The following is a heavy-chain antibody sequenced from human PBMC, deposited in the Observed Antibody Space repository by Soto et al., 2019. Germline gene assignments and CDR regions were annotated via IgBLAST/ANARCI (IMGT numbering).Heavy chain of an antibody. CDR1: GYSFTSYW. CDR2: IYPGDSDT. CDR3: AIHRRFRQYYYYGMDV. D-gene: IGHD3-16*01. J-gene: IGHJ6*02. Sequence: GESLKISCKGSGYSFTSYWIGWVRQMPGKGLEWMGIIYPGDSDTRYSPSFQGQVTVSADKSISTAYLQWSSLKASDTAMYYCAIHRRFRQYYYYGMDVWGQGTTVTVSS. V-gene: IGHV5-51*01.